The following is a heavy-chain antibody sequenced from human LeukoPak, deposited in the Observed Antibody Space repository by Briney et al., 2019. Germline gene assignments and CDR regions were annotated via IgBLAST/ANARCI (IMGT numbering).Heavy chain of an antibody. V-gene: IGHV3-21*01. J-gene: IGHJ4*02. CDR2: IICSSSYI. CDR3: ARGSLGYCSGGSCRPLDY. D-gene: IGHD2-15*01. Sequence: GSLRLSCAASGFTFSSYSMNWARPAPGKGLEWVSSIICSSSYISYTDSVKGRFTTPRDNAKNSLYLQMNSPRAEDTAVYYCARGSLGYCSGGSCRPLDYWGQGTLVTVSS. CDR1: GFTFSSYS.